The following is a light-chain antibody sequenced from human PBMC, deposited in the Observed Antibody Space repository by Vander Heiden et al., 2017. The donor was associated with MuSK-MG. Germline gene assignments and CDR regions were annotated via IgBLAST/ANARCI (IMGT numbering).Light chain of an antibody. Sequence: DIQMTQSHSTLSASVGDRVSITCRASESISSWLAWYQQEPGKAPKLPIYKASRLERELRSRFSNSGSGAEFTLTICSLPRSNYATQYFQQDNIFPRTFGQGTKVEIK. CDR3: QQDNIFPRT. CDR1: ESISSW. V-gene: IGKV1-5*03. CDR2: KAS. J-gene: IGKJ1*01.